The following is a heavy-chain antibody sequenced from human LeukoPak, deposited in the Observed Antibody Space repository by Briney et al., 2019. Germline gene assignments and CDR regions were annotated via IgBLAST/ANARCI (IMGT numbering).Heavy chain of an antibody. V-gene: IGHV1-8*01. Sequence: ASVKVSCKASGYTFTSYDINWVRQATGQGLEWMGWMNPNSGNTGYAQKFQGRVTMTRNTSISTVYMELSSLRSEDTAVYYCARGRYYDSSGYPHFDYWGQGTLVTVSS. J-gene: IGHJ4*02. D-gene: IGHD3-22*01. CDR2: MNPNSGNT. CDR1: GYTFTSYD. CDR3: ARGRYYDSSGYPHFDY.